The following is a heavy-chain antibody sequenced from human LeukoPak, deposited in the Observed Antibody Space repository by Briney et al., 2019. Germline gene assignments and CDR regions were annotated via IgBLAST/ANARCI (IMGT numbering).Heavy chain of an antibody. CDR2: FTRGGGA. V-gene: IGHV3-23*01. CDR1: GFTLSNHA. Sequence: PGGSLRLSCVVSGFTLSNHAMSWVRQAPGKGLEWVSTFTRGGGAFYADSVRGRFTVSGDISQNTLYLQMNSLRAEDAAVYYCAKDSPSYGDNTEDYFQHWGQGTLVTVSS. J-gene: IGHJ1*01. D-gene: IGHD4-17*01. CDR3: AKDSPSYGDNTEDYFQH.